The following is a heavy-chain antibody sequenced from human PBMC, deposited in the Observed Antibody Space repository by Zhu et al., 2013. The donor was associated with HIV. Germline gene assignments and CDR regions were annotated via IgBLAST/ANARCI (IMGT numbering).Heavy chain of an antibody. CDR1: GYTFTSYG. D-gene: IGHD3-22*01. CDR2: ISAYNGNT. CDR3: ASSITMIVVDKGAFDI. J-gene: IGHJ3*02. V-gene: IGHV1-18*01. Sequence: QVQLVQSGAEVKKPGASVKVSCKASGYTFTSYGISWVRQAPGQGLEWMGWISAYNGNTNYAQKLQGRVTMTTDTSTSTAYMELRSLRSDDTAVYYCASSITMIVVDKGAFDIWGQGTMVTVSS.